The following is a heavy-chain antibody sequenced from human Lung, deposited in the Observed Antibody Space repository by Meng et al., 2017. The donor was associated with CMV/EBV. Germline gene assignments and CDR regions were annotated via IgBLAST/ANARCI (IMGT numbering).Heavy chain of an antibody. CDR2: ISSDGGDK. J-gene: IGHJ6*01. CDR1: GFTFSSYA. D-gene: IGHD2-2*02. Sequence: SCAASGFTFSSYAMHWVRQAPGKGLDWVASISSDGGDKYYADSVKGRFTISRDNSKNTLSLQMNSLRGEDTSVYYCARDHEEYCRSTTCFTFANVWGQGTTVTVSS. CDR3: ARDHEEYCRSTTCFTFANV. V-gene: IGHV3-30-3*01.